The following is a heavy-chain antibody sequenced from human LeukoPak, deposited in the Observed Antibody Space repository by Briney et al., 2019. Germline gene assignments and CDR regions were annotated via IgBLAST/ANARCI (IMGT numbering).Heavy chain of an antibody. J-gene: IGHJ4*02. CDR1: GFTVSSNY. Sequence: GGSLRLSCAASGFTVSSNYMSWVRQAPGKGLEWVSVIYSGGSTYYADSVKGRFTISRDNSKNTLYLQMNSLRAEDTAVYYCAITVEYSSSSIFDYWGQGTLVTVSS. V-gene: IGHV3-66*01. CDR3: AITVEYSSSSIFDY. D-gene: IGHD6-13*01. CDR2: IYSGGST.